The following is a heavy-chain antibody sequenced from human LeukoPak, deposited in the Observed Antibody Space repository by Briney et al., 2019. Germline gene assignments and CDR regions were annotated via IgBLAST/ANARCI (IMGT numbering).Heavy chain of an antibody. CDR3: ARIGESITPTLGFQH. CDR2: IYHSGST. V-gene: IGHV4-38-2*02. J-gene: IGHJ1*01. CDR1: GYSISSGYY. D-gene: IGHD3-10*01. Sequence: KASETLSLTCTVSGYSISSGYYWGWIRQPPGKGLEWIGSIYHSGSTYYNPSLKSRVTISVDTSKNQFSLKLSSVTAADTAVYYCARIGESITPTLGFQHWGQGTLVTVSS.